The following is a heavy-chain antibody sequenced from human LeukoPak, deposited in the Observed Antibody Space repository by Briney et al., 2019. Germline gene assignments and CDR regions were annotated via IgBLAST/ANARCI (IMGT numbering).Heavy chain of an antibody. D-gene: IGHD2-2*01. CDR1: GFTFSSYE. CDR2: ISSSGSTI. CDR3: ARDLLVPAAYGGVDY. V-gene: IGHV3-48*03. J-gene: IGHJ4*02. Sequence: SGGSLRLSCAASGFTFSSYEMNWVRQAPGKGLEWVSYISSSGSTIYYADSVKGRFTISRDNAKNLLYLQMNSLRAEDTAVYYCARDLLVPAAYGGVDYWGQGTLVTVSS.